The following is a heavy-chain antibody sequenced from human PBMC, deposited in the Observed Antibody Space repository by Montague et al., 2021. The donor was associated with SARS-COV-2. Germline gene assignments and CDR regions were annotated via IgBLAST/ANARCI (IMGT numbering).Heavy chain of an antibody. V-gene: IGHV2-5*02. Sequence: PALVKPTQTLTLTCVFSGFSLNTDGVGVAWIRRPPGKALEWLALIYWDGDQRYSPSLKTRLTITKDTSKNQVVLTMTNLDPVDTATYYCARRYDFYRAEAFDVWGQGTMLTVSS. D-gene: IGHD3-3*01. CDR2: IYWDGDQ. CDR1: GFSLNTDGVG. J-gene: IGHJ3*01. CDR3: ARRYDFYRAEAFDV.